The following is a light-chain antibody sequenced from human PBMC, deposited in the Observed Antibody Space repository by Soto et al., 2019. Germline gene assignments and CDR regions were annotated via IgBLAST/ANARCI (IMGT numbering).Light chain of an antibody. CDR2: GAS. Sequence: EIVMTQSPDTLSVSPGERSTLSCRASQSVSSNLAWYQQKPGQAPRLLIYGASARATGVPARFSGSGSGTEFTLTISSLQSEDFAVYYCQQDNGWPGTFGHGTKVDIK. CDR3: QQDNGWPGT. CDR1: QSVSSN. J-gene: IGKJ1*01. V-gene: IGKV3-15*01.